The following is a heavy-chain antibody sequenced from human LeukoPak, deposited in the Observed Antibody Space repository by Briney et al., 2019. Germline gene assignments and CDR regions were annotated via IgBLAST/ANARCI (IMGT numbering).Heavy chain of an antibody. Sequence: ASVKVSCKASGYTFTSYGISWVQQAPGQGLEWMGWISAYNGNTNYAQKLQGRVTMTTDTSTSTAYMELRSLRSDDTAVYYCARGGFGSAYYYYYYMDVWGKGTTVTISS. CDR3: ARGGFGSAYYYYYYMDV. J-gene: IGHJ6*03. V-gene: IGHV1-18*01. D-gene: IGHD3-10*01. CDR2: ISAYNGNT. CDR1: GYTFTSYG.